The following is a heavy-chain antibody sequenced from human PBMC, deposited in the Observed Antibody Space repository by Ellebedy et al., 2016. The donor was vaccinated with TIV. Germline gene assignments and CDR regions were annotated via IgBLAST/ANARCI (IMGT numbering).Heavy chain of an antibody. D-gene: IGHD4-17*01. Sequence: GESLKISCAASGFAFRSYWMSWVRQAPGKGLEWVANIKQDGGETYYGDSVKGRFTISRDNAKNSLYLLMTSLSAEDTGVYYCATDGSYGDYRSPTHAFEIWGQGTMVTVSS. J-gene: IGHJ3*02. CDR2: IKQDGGET. V-gene: IGHV3-7*01. CDR3: ATDGSYGDYRSPTHAFEI. CDR1: GFAFRSYW.